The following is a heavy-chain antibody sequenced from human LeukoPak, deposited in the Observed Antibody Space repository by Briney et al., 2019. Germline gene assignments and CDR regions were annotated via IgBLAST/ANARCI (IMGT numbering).Heavy chain of an antibody. Sequence: GGSPRLSCAASGFTFSNAWMNWVRQAPGKGLEWVSSISTSSSYIYYADSVKGRFTISRDNAKNSLYLQMNSLRAEDTAVYSCARGADGVSSNSRGWFDPWGQGTLVTVSS. V-gene: IGHV3-21*01. CDR3: ARGADGVSSNSRGWFDP. J-gene: IGHJ5*02. CDR1: GFTFSNAW. CDR2: ISTSSSYI. D-gene: IGHD2-15*01.